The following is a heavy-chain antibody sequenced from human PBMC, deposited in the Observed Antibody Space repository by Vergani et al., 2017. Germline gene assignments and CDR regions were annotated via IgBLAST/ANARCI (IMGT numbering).Heavy chain of an antibody. CDR3: ARDPAGSSGSKVGWFDP. Sequence: EVQLVESGGGLVQPGGSLRLSCAASGFTFSSYSMNWVRQAPGKWLEWVSYISSSSSTIYYADSVKGRFTISRDNAKNSLYLQMNSLRDEDTGVYYCARDPAGSSGSKVGWFDPWGQGTLVTVSS. V-gene: IGHV3-48*02. CDR1: GFTFSSYS. J-gene: IGHJ5*02. CDR2: ISSSSSTI. D-gene: IGHD6-19*01.